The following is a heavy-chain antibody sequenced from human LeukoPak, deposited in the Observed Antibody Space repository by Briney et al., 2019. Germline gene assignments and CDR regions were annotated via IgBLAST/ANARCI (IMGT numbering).Heavy chain of an antibody. CDR3: ARAHSSSWYPY. J-gene: IGHJ4*02. D-gene: IGHD6-13*01. V-gene: IGHV4-59*01. CDR1: GPSLSLNY. Sequence: SETLSLTCNVSGPSLSLNYWSWIRQPPGKGLEWIGYIYYSGSTNYNPSLKSRVTISVDTSKNQFSLKLSSVTAADMAVYYCARAHSSSWYPYWGQGTLVTVSS. CDR2: IYYSGST.